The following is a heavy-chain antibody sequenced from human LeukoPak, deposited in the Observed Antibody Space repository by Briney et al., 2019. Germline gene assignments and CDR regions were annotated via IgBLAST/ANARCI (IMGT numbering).Heavy chain of an antibody. CDR3: ATDRKVINWDSRFDY. CDR1: GFSFTGYW. V-gene: IGHV3-7*01. CDR2: INRDGTDV. J-gene: IGHJ4*02. D-gene: IGHD2-21*01. Sequence: PGGSLRLSCAASGFSFTGYWMLWVRQAPGKGLEWVGNINRDGTDVNYVDSVRGRFTMSRDNAQTSLFLQMNSLRAEDMAVYYSATDRKVINWDSRFDYWGLGTLVTVSS.